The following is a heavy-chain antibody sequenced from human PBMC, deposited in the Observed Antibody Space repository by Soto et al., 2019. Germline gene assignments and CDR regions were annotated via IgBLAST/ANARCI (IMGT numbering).Heavy chain of an antibody. V-gene: IGHV5-10-1*01. Sequence: GESLKISCKGSGYSFTSYWISWVRQMPGKGLEWMGRIDPSDSYINYSPSFQGHVTISADESISTAYLQWSSLKASDTAMYYCARHEGPIVVVPAAIGMDVWGQGTTVTVSS. CDR3: ARHEGPIVVVPAAIGMDV. J-gene: IGHJ6*02. CDR1: GYSFTSYW. D-gene: IGHD2-2*01. CDR2: IDPSDSYI.